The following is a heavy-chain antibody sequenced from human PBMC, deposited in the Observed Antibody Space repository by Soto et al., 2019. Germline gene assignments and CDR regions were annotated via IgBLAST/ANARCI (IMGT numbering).Heavy chain of an antibody. J-gene: IGHJ5*02. CDR1: GGSISSYY. CDR3: AKGEPYYYDSRGGNWFDP. D-gene: IGHD3-22*01. CDR2: IFYSGST. V-gene: IGHV4-59*01. Sequence: SETLSLTCTVSGGSISSYYWSWSRQPPGEGLEWIGYIFYSGSTNYNPSLKSRLIISLDTSKNQFSLKLSSVTAADTAVYYCAKGEPYYYDSRGGNWFDPWGQGTLVTVS.